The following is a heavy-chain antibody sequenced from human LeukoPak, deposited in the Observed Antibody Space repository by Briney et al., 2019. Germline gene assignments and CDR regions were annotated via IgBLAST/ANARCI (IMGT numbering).Heavy chain of an antibody. CDR1: GDSISSHY. D-gene: IGHD3-10*01. J-gene: IGHJ5*02. Sequence: PSESLSLTCTVSGDSISSHYWSWIRQPAGKGLEWIGRMYGSGSTNYNPSLKSRVTMSVDTSKNQFSLKMTSVTAADTAFYYCARDMVRGVKAYLSWFDPWGQGIVDSVST. V-gene: IGHV4-4*07. CDR2: MYGSGST. CDR3: ARDMVRGVKAYLSWFDP.